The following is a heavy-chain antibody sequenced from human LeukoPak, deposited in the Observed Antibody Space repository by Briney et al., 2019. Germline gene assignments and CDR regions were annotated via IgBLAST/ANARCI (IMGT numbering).Heavy chain of an antibody. V-gene: IGHV3-53*01. CDR1: GVSISTSW. J-gene: IGHJ4*02. CDR2: IYSDNT. Sequence: GGSLRLSCVASGVSISTSWMSWVRQAPGKGLGWVSFIYSDNTHYSDSVKGRFTISRDNSKNTLYLQMNSLRAEDTAVYYCARRAGAYSHPYDYWGQGTLVTVSS. D-gene: IGHD4/OR15-4a*01. CDR3: ARRAGAYSHPYDY.